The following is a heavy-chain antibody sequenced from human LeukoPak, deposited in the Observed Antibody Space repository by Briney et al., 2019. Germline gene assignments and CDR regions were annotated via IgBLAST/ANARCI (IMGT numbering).Heavy chain of an antibody. Sequence: GGSLRLSCAASGFTFSSYGMTWVRQAPGKGLEWVSGISGSGGSTYYADSVKGRFTISRDKSKNTLYLQMYSLRAEDTAVYYCAREFSPGVVTLNYWGQGTPVTVSS. J-gene: IGHJ4*02. D-gene: IGHD2-2*01. CDR2: ISGSGGST. CDR1: GFTFSSYG. CDR3: AREFSPGVVTLNY. V-gene: IGHV3-23*01.